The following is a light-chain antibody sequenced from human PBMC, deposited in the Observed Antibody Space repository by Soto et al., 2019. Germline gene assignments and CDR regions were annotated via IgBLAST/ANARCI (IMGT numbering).Light chain of an antibody. Sequence: QSMLTQPPSASGTPGQRVTMSCSGSRSNIGSNAVNWYQQLPGTAPKLLIYTNNQRPSGVPDRFSGSKSGTSASLAISGLQSEDEADYYCAAWDDSLNGPVFGGGTKLTVL. V-gene: IGLV1-44*01. CDR1: RSNIGSNA. J-gene: IGLJ2*01. CDR2: TNN. CDR3: AAWDDSLNGPV.